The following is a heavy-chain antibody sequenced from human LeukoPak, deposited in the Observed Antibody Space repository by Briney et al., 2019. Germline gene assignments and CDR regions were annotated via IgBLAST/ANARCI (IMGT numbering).Heavy chain of an antibody. CDR2: ISAYNGNT. V-gene: IGHV1-18*04. CDR3: ARDQNTMVRGVISYYFDY. D-gene: IGHD3-10*01. J-gene: IGHJ4*02. Sequence: ASVKVSCKASGYTFTSYGISWVRQAPGQGLEWMGWISAYNGNTNYAQKLRGRVTMTTDTSTSTAYMELRSLRSDDTAVYYCARDQNTMVRGVISYYFDYWGQGTLVTVSS. CDR1: GYTFTSYG.